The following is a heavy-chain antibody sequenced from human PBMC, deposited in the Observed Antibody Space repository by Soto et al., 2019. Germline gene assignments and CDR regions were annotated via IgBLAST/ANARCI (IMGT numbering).Heavy chain of an antibody. CDR2: IYYSGST. J-gene: IGHJ5*02. CDR1: GGSISSGDYY. CDR3: ARERPDGSRLDP. Sequence: QVQLQESGPGLVKPSQTLSLTCTVSGGSISSGDYYWSWIRKPPGKGLEWIGYIYYSGSTYYNPSLKMRVTISVDTSKNQFSLKLSSVTAADTAVYYCARERPDGSRLDPWGQGTLVTVSS. V-gene: IGHV4-30-4*01. D-gene: IGHD6-13*01.